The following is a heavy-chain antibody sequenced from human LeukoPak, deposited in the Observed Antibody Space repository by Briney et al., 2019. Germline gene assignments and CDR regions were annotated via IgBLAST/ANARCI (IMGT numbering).Heavy chain of an antibody. J-gene: IGHJ4*02. CDR1: GYTFTSYG. CDR3: ARDLGGYDEPIDY. V-gene: IGHV1-18*01. CDR2: ISAYNGNT. D-gene: IGHD5-12*01. Sequence: ASVKVSCKASGYTFTSYGISWVRQAPGQGLEWMGWISAYNGNTNYARKLQGRVTMNTHRSSHKAYIEAKSLPSSDTPVYVCARDLGGYDEPIDYWRQGTLVTVSS.